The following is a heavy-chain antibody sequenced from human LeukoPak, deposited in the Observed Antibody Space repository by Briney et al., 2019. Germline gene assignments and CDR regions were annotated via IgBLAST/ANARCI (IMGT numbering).Heavy chain of an antibody. CDR3: ARDKEKAVAGTVY. Sequence: SETLSLTCTVSGGSISGYYWSWIRQPPGKGLEWIANIYNSGNTRYNPSLKSRVTISVDTSKNQVSLKLSSVTAADTAVYYCARDKEKAVAGTVYWGQGTLVTVSS. D-gene: IGHD6-19*01. J-gene: IGHJ4*02. CDR1: GGSISGYY. CDR2: IYNSGNT. V-gene: IGHV4-4*09.